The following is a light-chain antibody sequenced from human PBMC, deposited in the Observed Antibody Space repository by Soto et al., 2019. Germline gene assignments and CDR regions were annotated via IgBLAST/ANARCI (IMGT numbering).Light chain of an antibody. Sequence: QSALTQPASVFGSPGQSITISCTGTSGDVGGYNFVSWYQQLPGKAPKLMIYEVTSRPSGVSNRFSGSKSGNTASLTISGLQPEDEAEYYCSSYTTSSTVVFGTGTKVTVL. J-gene: IGLJ1*01. CDR3: SSYTTSSTVV. CDR2: EVT. V-gene: IGLV2-14*03. CDR1: SGDVGGYNF.